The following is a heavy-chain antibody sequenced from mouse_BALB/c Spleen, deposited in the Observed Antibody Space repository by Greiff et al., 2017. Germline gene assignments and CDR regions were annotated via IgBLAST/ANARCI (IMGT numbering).Heavy chain of an antibody. D-gene: IGHD1-1*01. CDR1: GYSFTGYY. CDR3: ASSSYYGSSAFDY. J-gene: IGHJ2*01. Sequence: VQLQQSGPELVKPGASVKISFKASGYSFTGYYMHWVKQSHVKSLEWIGRINPYNGATSYNQNFKDKASLTVDKSSSTAYMELHSLTSEDSAVYYCASSSYYGSSAFDYWGQGTTLTVSS. CDR2: INPYNGAT. V-gene: IGHV1-31*01.